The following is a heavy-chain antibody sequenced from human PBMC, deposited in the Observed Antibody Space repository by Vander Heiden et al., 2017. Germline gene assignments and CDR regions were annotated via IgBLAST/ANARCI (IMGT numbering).Heavy chain of an antibody. V-gene: IGHV3-23*01. J-gene: IGHJ4*01. D-gene: IGHD6-19*01. CDR1: GFPFSSYA. CDR3: AKDVRGSSRTAVAGGIDY. CDR2: MSGSGGST. Sequence: EVQLLESGGGLVQPGGSLRLSCAASGFPFSSYAMSWVRQAPGKGLEWVSAMSGSGGSTYYADSVKGRVTISRDNSKNTLYLQMNSLRAEDTAVYYCAKDVRGSSRTAVAGGIDYWGHGTLVTVSS.